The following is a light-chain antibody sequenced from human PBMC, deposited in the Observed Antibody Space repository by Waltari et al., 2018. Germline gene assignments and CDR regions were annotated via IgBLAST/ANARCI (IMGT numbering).Light chain of an antibody. CDR3: SSYASGGSWV. J-gene: IGLJ3*02. CDR1: GRDIGSYKY. Sequence: QSALTQPASVSGSPGQSLDISCSGTGRDIGSYKYVSWYQQHPGKAPKLIIYDVIKRPSGVSNRFSAIKSGTTAYLTISGLQAEDEADYFCSSYASGGSWVFGGGTKVTVL. V-gene: IGLV2-14*03. CDR2: DVI.